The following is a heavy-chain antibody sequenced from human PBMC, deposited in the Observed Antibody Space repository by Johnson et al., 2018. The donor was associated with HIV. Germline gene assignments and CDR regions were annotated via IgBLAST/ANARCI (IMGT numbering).Heavy chain of an antibody. V-gene: IGHV3-66*02. CDR3: AGESIGAFDI. Sequence: DVQLVESGGGLVQPGGSLRLSCAASGFTVSSNYMSWVRQAPGKGLEWVSLIYSGGSTYYAASVKGRFTISRDNSKNTLYLQMNSLRTEDTAVYYCAGESIGAFDIWGQGTMVTVSS. D-gene: IGHD3-10*01. J-gene: IGHJ3*02. CDR1: GFTVSSNY. CDR2: IYSGGST.